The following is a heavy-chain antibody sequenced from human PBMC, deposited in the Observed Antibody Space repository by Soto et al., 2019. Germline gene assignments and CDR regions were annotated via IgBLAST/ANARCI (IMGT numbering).Heavy chain of an antibody. CDR3: AREKVKTVTKYYYYYYGMDV. Sequence: GGSLRLSCAASGFTFSSYSMNWVRQAPGKGLEWVSYISSSSSTIYYADSVKGRFTISRDNAKNSLYLQMNSLRDEDTAVYYCAREKVKTVTKYYYYYYGMDVWGQGTTVTVSS. CDR2: ISSSSSTI. CDR1: GFTFSSYS. V-gene: IGHV3-48*02. J-gene: IGHJ6*02. D-gene: IGHD4-17*01.